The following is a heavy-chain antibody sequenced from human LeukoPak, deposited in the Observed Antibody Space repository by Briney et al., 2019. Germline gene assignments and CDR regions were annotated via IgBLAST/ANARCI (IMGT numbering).Heavy chain of an antibody. CDR3: AKVDGLPPIFDY. CDR1: GFTFSSYA. CDR2: ISGSGGST. V-gene: IGHV3-23*01. Sequence: GGSLSLSCAASGFTFSSYAMSWFRQAPGKGLEWVSAISGSGGSTYCADSVKGRFTISRDNSKNTLYLQMNSLRAEDTAVYYCAKVDGLPPIFDYWGQGTLVTVSS. J-gene: IGHJ4*02. D-gene: IGHD4-11*01.